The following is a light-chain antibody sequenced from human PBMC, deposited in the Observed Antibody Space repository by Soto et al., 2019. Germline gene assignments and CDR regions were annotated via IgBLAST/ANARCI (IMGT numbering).Light chain of an antibody. CDR3: SSYTSSSTSYV. CDR1: SSDVGGYNY. V-gene: IGLV2-14*01. Sequence: QSVLTQPASVSGSPGQSITISCTGTSSDVGGYNYVSWYQQHPGKAPKLMIYDVNNRPSGVSNRFSGSKSGNTASLTISGLQAEDEADYYCSSYTSSSTSYVFGTGTKLTVL. CDR2: DVN. J-gene: IGLJ1*01.